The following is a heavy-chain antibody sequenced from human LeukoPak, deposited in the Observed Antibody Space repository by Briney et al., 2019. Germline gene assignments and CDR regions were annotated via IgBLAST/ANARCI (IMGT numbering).Heavy chain of an antibody. CDR1: RYTFTSYG. Sequence: ASVTDSFMASRYTFTSYGISWVRQAPGQGLEWMGWISAYNGNTNYAQKLQGRVTMTTDTSTSTAYMEMRSLRSDDTAVYYWARERGHLLDYWGQGTLVTVSS. J-gene: IGHJ4*02. D-gene: IGHD3-3*02. V-gene: IGHV1-18*01. CDR3: ARERGHLLDY. CDR2: ISAYNGNT.